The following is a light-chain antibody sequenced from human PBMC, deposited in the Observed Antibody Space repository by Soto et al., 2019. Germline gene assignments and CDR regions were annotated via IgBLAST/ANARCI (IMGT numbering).Light chain of an antibody. Sequence: QSALTQPASVSGSPGQSITISCTGTSSDVGGYNYVSWYQQHPGKAPKVMIYEVSNRPSGVSNRFSGSKSGNTASLTISGLQAEDEADYYCSSYTTRSTLVFGGGTKLTVL. J-gene: IGLJ3*02. CDR3: SSYTTRSTLV. V-gene: IGLV2-14*01. CDR1: SSDVGGYNY. CDR2: EVS.